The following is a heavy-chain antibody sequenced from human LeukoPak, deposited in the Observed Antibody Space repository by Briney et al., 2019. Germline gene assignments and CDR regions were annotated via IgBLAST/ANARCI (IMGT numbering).Heavy chain of an antibody. CDR1: GGSISSYY. J-gene: IGHJ4*02. Sequence: PSETLSLTCTVSGGSISSYYWSWIRQPPGKGLEWIGYIYYSGSTNYNPSLKSRVTISVDTSKNQFSLKLSSVTAADTAVYYCARDQFPYCTNGVCSLFDYWGQGTLVTVSS. V-gene: IGHV4-59*12. D-gene: IGHD2-8*01. CDR3: ARDQFPYCTNGVCSLFDY. CDR2: IYYSGST.